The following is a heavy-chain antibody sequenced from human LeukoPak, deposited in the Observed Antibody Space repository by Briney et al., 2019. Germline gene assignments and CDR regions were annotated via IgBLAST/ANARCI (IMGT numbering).Heavy chain of an antibody. J-gene: IGHJ6*04. CDR1: GYTFTSYD. CDR3: ARGRKDERPYYYDV. CDR2: MNPNSGNT. V-gene: IGHV1-8*03. D-gene: IGHD3-10*01. Sequence: GASVKVSCKASGYTFTSYDINWVRQATGQGLEWMGWMNPNSGNTGYAQKFQGRVTITRNTSISTAYMELSSLRSEDTAVYYCARGRKDERPYYYDVWGKGTTVTISS.